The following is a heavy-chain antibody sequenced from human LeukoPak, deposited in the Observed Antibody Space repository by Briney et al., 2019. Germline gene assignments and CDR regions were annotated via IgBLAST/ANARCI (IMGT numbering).Heavy chain of an antibody. CDR1: GYTFTGYY. D-gene: IGHD3-3*01. CDR2: INPNSGGT. V-gene: IGHV1-2*02. Sequence: ASVKVSCKASGYTFTGYYMHWVRQAPGQGREWMGWINPNSGGTNYAQKFQGRVTMTRDTSISTAYTELSRLRSDDTAVYYCARLITIFGVVHFDYWGQGTLVTVSS. J-gene: IGHJ4*02. CDR3: ARLITIFGVVHFDY.